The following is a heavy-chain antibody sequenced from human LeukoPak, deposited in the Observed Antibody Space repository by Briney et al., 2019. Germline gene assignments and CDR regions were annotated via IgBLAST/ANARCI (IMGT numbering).Heavy chain of an antibody. CDR1: GFTFSGSA. V-gene: IGHV3-73*01. Sequence: RGGSLRLSCAASGFTFSGSAMHWVGQASAKGLEWVGRMRRKDNSYATAYAASTKGRFTISRDDSKNTAYLQMNSLKTEDAAVYYCTPSLYDILTGSDYWGQGTLVTVSS. CDR2: MRRKDNSYAT. D-gene: IGHD3-9*01. CDR3: TPSLYDILTGSDY. J-gene: IGHJ4*02.